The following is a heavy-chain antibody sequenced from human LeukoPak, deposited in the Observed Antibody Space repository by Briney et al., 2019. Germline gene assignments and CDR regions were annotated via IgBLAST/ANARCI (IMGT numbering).Heavy chain of an antibody. CDR1: GYRFNSYW. Sequence: GESLKISCKGSGYRFNSYWIGWVRQMPGKGLEWMGVIYGGDSETRYSPSFQGQVTITADKSISTAYLQWNSLKASDTAIYYCGRLCEELEPGFDYWGQGTAVTVSS. V-gene: IGHV5-51*01. CDR2: IYGGDSET. J-gene: IGHJ4*02. CDR3: GRLCEELEPGFDY. D-gene: IGHD1-1*01.